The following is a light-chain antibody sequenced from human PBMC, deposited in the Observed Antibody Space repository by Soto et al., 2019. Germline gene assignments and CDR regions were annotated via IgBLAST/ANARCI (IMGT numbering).Light chain of an antibody. CDR3: QQGKTFPFT. V-gene: IGKV1-12*01. Sequence: IQMTQSPSSVSASVGDTVTLSCQTSHGVSGWLAWYQQKPGKAPTLLIYTVSNLQSGVPSRFSGSGSGTDFSLTSTNLQAEDFATYFCQQGKTFPFTVGPGTKVEVK. J-gene: IGKJ3*01. CDR1: HGVSGW. CDR2: TVS.